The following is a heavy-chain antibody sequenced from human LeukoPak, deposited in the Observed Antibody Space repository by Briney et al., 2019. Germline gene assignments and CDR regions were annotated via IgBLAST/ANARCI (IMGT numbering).Heavy chain of an antibody. CDR1: GYLFSDYY. Sequence: GASVKVSCKASGYLFSDYYVNWMRQAPGQGPEWMGWINPNSGVTNFAQNFQGRVTMTRDTSINTAYMELRSLTSDDTAVYYCARGLPTTSGVVIIPQVFDSWGQGTLVTVSS. CDR2: INPNSGVT. J-gene: IGHJ4*02. D-gene: IGHD3-3*01. CDR3: ARGLPTTSGVVIIPQVFDS. V-gene: IGHV1-2*02.